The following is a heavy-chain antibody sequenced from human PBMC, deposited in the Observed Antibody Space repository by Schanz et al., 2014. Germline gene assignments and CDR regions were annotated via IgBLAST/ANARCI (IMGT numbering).Heavy chain of an antibody. J-gene: IGHJ4*02. CDR2: IRYDGRNK. Sequence: VQLLESGGALVQPGGSLRLSCAASGFTFSSYGMHWVRQAPGKGLEWVAVIRYDGRNKNFVESVKGRFTISRDNSNNTVYLQMNTLRAEDTAVYYCAREDCSATSCYFRYWGQGTLVTVSS. CDR3: AREDCSATSCYFRY. V-gene: IGHV3-33*08. D-gene: IGHD2-21*01. CDR1: GFTFSSYG.